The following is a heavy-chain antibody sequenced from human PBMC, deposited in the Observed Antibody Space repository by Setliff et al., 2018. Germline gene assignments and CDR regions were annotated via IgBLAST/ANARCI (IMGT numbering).Heavy chain of an antibody. J-gene: IGHJ6*03. CDR1: GGSFSNYY. Sequence: SETLSLTCAVYGGSFSNYYWSWFRQPPGKGLEWIGEINHSGSTNYNPSLESRVTISVDTSKNQFSLRLSSVAAADTSVYYCARVFKVDCAGDGCDCYGARCYYFYMDVWGKGTTVTVSS. D-gene: IGHD2-21*01. V-gene: IGHV4-34*01. CDR2: INHSGST. CDR3: ARVFKVDCAGDGCDCYGARCYYFYMDV.